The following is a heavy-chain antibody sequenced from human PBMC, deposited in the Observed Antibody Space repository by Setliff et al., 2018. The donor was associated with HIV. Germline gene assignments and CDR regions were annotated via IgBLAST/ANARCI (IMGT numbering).Heavy chain of an antibody. V-gene: IGHV4-38-2*01. CDR2: IYHSGST. CDR1: GYSISSGYY. D-gene: IGHD6-13*01. Sequence: SETLSLTCAVSGYSISSGYYWGWIRQPPGKGLEWIGSIYHSGSTYYNPSLKSRVTISVDTSKNQFSLKLSSVTAADTAVYYCARHSSAAANDAFDIWGQVTMVTVSS. CDR3: ARHSSAAANDAFDI. J-gene: IGHJ3*02.